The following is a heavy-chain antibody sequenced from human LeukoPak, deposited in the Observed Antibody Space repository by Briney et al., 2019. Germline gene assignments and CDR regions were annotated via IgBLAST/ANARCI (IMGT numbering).Heavy chain of an antibody. D-gene: IGHD2-15*01. CDR3: ARDRVVGLGFDNAFDI. J-gene: IGHJ3*02. CDR1: GYIFTDYY. V-gene: IGHV1/OR15-1*02. CDR2: INPNSGGT. Sequence: ASVKVSCKASGYIFTDYYMHWVRQAPGQELGWMGRINPNSGGTNYAQKFQGRVTMTRDTSISTAYTELSSLRSEDTAVFYCARDRVVGLGFDNAFDIWGHGTMVTVSS.